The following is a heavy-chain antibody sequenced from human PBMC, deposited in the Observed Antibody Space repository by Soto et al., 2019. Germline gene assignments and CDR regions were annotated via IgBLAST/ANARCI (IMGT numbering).Heavy chain of an antibody. CDR2: IYWDDDR. CDR1: GFSLSTSRVG. V-gene: IGHV2-5*02. Sequence: QITLKESGPTLVNPTQTLTLTCSFSGFSLSTSRVGVAWIRQPPGKALEWLAIIYWDDDRRYSPSLKTRLAITKDTSKKQVVLTMTNLDPGDTATYYCAHIMITWGGVSALDAFDMWGQGTMVTVSS. D-gene: IGHD3-16*01. J-gene: IGHJ3*02. CDR3: AHIMITWGGVSALDAFDM.